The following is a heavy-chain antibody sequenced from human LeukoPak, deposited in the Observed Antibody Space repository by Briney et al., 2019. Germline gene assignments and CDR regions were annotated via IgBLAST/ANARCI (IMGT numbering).Heavy chain of an antibody. CDR1: GYTFTGYY. V-gene: IGHV1-2*02. J-gene: IGHJ4*02. D-gene: IGHD6-19*01. CDR3: ATYGSDWSCFDY. Sequence: GASVKVSCKASGYTFTGYYMHWVRQAPGQGLEWMGWINPNSGGTNYAQKFQGRVTMTRDTSISTTYMELSGLRSDDTAVYYCATYGSDWSCFDYWGQGTLVTVSS. CDR2: INPNSGGT.